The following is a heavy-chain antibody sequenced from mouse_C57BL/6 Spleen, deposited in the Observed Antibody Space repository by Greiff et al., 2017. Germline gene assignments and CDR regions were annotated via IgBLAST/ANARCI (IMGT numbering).Heavy chain of an antibody. CDR2: IHPSDSDT. J-gene: IGHJ4*01. Sequence: QVQLQQPGAELVKPGASVKVSCKASGYTFTSYWMHWVKQRPGQGLEWIGRIHPSDSDTNYNQKFKGKATLTVDKSSSTAYMQLSSLTSEDSAVYYCAIYRNDYAMDYWGQGTSVTVSS. CDR3: AIYRNDYAMDY. V-gene: IGHV1-74*01. D-gene: IGHD2-14*01. CDR1: GYTFTSYW.